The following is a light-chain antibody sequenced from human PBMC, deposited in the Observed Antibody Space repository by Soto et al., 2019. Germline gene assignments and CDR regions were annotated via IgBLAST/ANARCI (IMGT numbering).Light chain of an antibody. V-gene: IGLV1-47*01. CDR1: SSNIGSNY. Sequence: QSVLTQPPSASGTPGQRVTIYCFGSSSNIGSNYVYWYQQLPGTAPKLHIYRNNQRPSGVPDRFSGSKSGTSASLAISGLRSEDEADYYCAAWDDSLSAWVFGGGTKLTVL. J-gene: IGLJ3*02. CDR3: AAWDDSLSAWV. CDR2: RNN.